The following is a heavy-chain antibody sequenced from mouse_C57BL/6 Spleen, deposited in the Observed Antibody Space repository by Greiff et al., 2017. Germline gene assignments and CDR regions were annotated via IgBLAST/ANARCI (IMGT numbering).Heavy chain of an antibody. D-gene: IGHD2-5*01. CDR3: ARHYSNYGFAY. J-gene: IGHJ3*01. Sequence: QVQLQQSGAELAKPGASVKLSCKASGYTFTSSWMHWVKQRPGPGLEWIGYINPSSGYTKYNQKFKDKATFAADKSSSTASMQLSSLTYEDSAVYYCARHYSNYGFAYWGQGTLVTVSA. V-gene: IGHV1-7*01. CDR1: GYTFTSSW. CDR2: INPSSGYT.